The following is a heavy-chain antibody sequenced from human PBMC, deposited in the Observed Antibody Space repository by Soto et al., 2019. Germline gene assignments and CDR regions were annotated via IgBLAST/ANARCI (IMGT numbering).Heavy chain of an antibody. J-gene: IGHJ4*02. D-gene: IGHD2-2*01. Sequence: PGGSLGLSCAASGFTFSSYAMSWVRQAPGKGLEWVSAISGSGGSTYYADSVKGRFTISRDNSKNTLYLQMNSLRAEDTAVYYCAKDGIDIVVVPAAISHWGQGTLVTVSS. CDR3: AKDGIDIVVVPAAISH. V-gene: IGHV3-23*01. CDR1: GFTFSSYA. CDR2: ISGSGGST.